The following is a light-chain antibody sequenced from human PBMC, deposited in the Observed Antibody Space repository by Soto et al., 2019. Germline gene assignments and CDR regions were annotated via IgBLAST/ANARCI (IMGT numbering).Light chain of an antibody. CDR1: SSNIGSNT. V-gene: IGLV1-44*01. CDR2: SNN. Sequence: QSVLTQPPSASGTPGQRVTISCSGSSSNIGSNTVNWYQQLPGTAPKLLIYSNNQRPTGVPDRFSGSKSGTSASLAISGLQSEDEADYYCNSYTTLSNRVFGTGTKLTVL. CDR3: NSYTTLSNRV. J-gene: IGLJ1*01.